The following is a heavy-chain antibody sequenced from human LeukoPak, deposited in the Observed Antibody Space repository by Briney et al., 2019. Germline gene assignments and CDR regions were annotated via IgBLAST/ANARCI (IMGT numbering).Heavy chain of an antibody. J-gene: IGHJ6*02. CDR3: ARGHYGMDV. Sequence: PGGSLRLSCAGSEFTFSRYWLTWVRQAPGKGLEWVANIKLDGSEKYYVDSVKDRFTISRDNAKKSLYLQMNSLRVEDTAVYCCARGHYGMDVWGQGTTVTVSS. CDR1: EFTFSRYW. CDR2: IKLDGSEK. V-gene: IGHV3-7*03.